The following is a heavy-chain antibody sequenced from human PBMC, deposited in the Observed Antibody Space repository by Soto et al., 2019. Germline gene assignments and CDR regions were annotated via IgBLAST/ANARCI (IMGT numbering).Heavy chain of an antibody. J-gene: IGHJ5*02. V-gene: IGHV4-59*01. CDR1: GGSISSYY. CDR2: IYYSGST. D-gene: IGHD2-2*01. Sequence: SETLSLTCTVSGGSISSYYWSWIRHPPGKGLEWIGYIYYSGSTNYNPSLKSRVTISVDTSKNQFSLKLSSVTAADTAVYYCARGSFKLGYCSSTSCQRVHWFDPWGQGTLVTSPQ. CDR3: ARGSFKLGYCSSTSCQRVHWFDP.